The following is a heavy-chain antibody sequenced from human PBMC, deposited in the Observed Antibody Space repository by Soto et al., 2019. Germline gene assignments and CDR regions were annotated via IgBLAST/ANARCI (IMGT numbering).Heavy chain of an antibody. CDR2: ISGRGDNT. V-gene: IGHV3-23*01. CDR1: GFTFSTYA. CDR3: AKDWGYCTNDGCYESFQD. D-gene: IGHD2-8*01. Sequence: EVQLLESGGSLVQPGGSLRLSCAASGFTFSTYAMSWVRQAPGKGLEWVSFISGRGDNTYYTDSVKGRFTISRDNSKNTLSLQMTSLRVADTATYYCAKDWGYCTNDGCYESFQDWGPGTLVTVSS. J-gene: IGHJ1*01.